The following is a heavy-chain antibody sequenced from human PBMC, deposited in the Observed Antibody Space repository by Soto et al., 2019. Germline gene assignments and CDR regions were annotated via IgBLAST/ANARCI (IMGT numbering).Heavy chain of an antibody. CDR1: GGSISSYY. CDR3: ARDPNGRGSSSWYAFDY. D-gene: IGHD6-13*01. CDR2: IYTSGST. J-gene: IGHJ4*02. V-gene: IGHV4-4*07. Sequence: PSETPSLTCTVSGGSISSYYWSWIRQPAGKGLEWIGRIYTSGSTNYNPSLKSRVTMSVDTSKNQFSLKLSSVTAADTAVYYCARDPNGRGSSSWYAFDYWGQGTLVTVSS.